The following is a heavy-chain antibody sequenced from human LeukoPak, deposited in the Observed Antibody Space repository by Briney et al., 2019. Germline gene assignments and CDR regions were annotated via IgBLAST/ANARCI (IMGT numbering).Heavy chain of an antibody. CDR1: GYTLTDFS. CDR3: ATLDSYYDNSGRPLIPD. V-gene: IGHV1-24*01. Sequence: ASVKVSFNISGYTLTDFSMHWVRQAPGKGLEWMGGFNREDDEPIYAPHFRGRVTVTEDTSTDTAYMELSSLRSEDTAVYYCATLDSYYDNSGRPLIPDWGQGTLVTVSS. J-gene: IGHJ4*02. D-gene: IGHD3-22*01. CDR2: FNREDDEP.